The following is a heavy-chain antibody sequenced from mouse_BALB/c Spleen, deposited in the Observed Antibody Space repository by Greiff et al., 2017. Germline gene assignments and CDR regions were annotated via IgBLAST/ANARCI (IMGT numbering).Heavy chain of an antibody. D-gene: IGHD2-10*02. Sequence: EVKLVESGGGLVQPGGSLKLSCAASGFTFSSYTMSWVRQTPEKRLEWVAYISNGGGSTYYPDTVKGRFTISRDNAKNTLYLQMSSLKSEDTAMYYCARLGYGNYRVYFDYWGQGTTLTVSS. J-gene: IGHJ2*01. CDR1: GFTFSSYT. CDR2: ISNGGGST. V-gene: IGHV5-12-2*01. CDR3: ARLGYGNYRVYFDY.